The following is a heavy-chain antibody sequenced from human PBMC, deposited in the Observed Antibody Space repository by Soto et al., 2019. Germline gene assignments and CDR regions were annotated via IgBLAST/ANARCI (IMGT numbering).Heavy chain of an antibody. CDR2: ISWNSGTI. CDR3: AKDYDFWSGCFDY. J-gene: IGHJ4*02. Sequence: EVQLVESGGGLVQPGRSLRLSCAASGFTFDDYAMHWVRQAPRKGLEWVSGISWNSGTIGYADSVKGRFTISRDNAKNSLYLQMNRLRAEDTALYYCAKDYDFWSGCFDYWGQGTLVTVSS. D-gene: IGHD3-3*01. CDR1: GFTFDDYA. V-gene: IGHV3-9*01.